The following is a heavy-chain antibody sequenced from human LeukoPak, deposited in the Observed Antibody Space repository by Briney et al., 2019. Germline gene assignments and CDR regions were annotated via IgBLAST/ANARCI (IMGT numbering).Heavy chain of an antibody. CDR1: GGTFSSYA. Sequence: SVKVSCKASGGTFSSYAISWVRQAPGQGLEWMGGIIPIFGTANYAQKFQGRVTITADKSTCTAYMELSSLRSEDTAVYYCARKVTGSVSDDYWGQGTLVTVSS. D-gene: IGHD2-21*02. V-gene: IGHV1-69*06. J-gene: IGHJ4*02. CDR3: ARKVTGSVSDDY. CDR2: IIPIFGTA.